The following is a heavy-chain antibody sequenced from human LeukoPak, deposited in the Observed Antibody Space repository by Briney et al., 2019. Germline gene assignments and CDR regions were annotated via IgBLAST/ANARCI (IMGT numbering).Heavy chain of an antibody. V-gene: IGHV3-74*01. CDR1: GFTFSSYW. CDR3: ARSNQADDY. J-gene: IGHJ4*02. Sequence: PGGSLRLSCAASGFTFSSYWMHWVRQVPGKGLVRVSRINPGGSSTAYADSVKGRFTISRDNAKNTLYLQVDSLRAEDTAIYYCARSNQADDYWGQGTLVTVSS. CDR2: INPGGSST. D-gene: IGHD1-14*01.